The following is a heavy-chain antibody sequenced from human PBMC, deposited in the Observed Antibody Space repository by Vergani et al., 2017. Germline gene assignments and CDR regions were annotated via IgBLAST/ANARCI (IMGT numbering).Heavy chain of an antibody. CDR1: GGSISSSNW. D-gene: IGHD3-22*01. V-gene: IGHV4-4*02. J-gene: IGHJ4*02. Sequence: QVQLQESGPGLVKTSGTLSLTCAVSGGSISSSNWWSWVRQPPGKGLEWIGESYHSGSTNYNPSLKSRVTISVDKSKNQFSLKLSSVTAADTAVYYCAREGSWNYDSSGYYGSYFDYWGQGTLVTVSS. CDR2: SYHSGST. CDR3: AREGSWNYDSSGYYGSYFDY.